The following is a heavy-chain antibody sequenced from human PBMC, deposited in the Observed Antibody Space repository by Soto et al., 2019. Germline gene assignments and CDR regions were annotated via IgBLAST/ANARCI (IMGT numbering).Heavy chain of an antibody. CDR2: ISGSGGST. V-gene: IGHV3-23*01. CDR1: GFTFSNYA. CDR3: AKDQGRSRYEIDY. J-gene: IGHJ4*02. Sequence: EVQLLESGGGLVQPGGSLRLSCAASGFTFSNYAVTWVRQAPGKGLEWVSTISGSGGSTYYADCVKGRFTISRDNSKNTLYLQMNSPRAEDTDVYYCAKDQGRSRYEIDYWRQGTLVTVSS. D-gene: IGHD1-1*01.